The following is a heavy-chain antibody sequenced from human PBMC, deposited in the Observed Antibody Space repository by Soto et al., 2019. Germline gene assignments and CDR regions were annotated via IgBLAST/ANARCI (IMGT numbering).Heavy chain of an antibody. Sequence: SVKVSCKASGGTFSSYAISWVRQAPGQGLEWMGGIIPIFGTANYAQKFQGRVTITADESTSTAYMELSSLRAEDTAVYYCARNSGSFLYDAFDIWGQGTMVTVSS. CDR1: GGTFSSYA. V-gene: IGHV1-69*13. CDR3: ARNSGSFLYDAFDI. CDR2: IIPIFGTA. D-gene: IGHD1-26*01. J-gene: IGHJ3*02.